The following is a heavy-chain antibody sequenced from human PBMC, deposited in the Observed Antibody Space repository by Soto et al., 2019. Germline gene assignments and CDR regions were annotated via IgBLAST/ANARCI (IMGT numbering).Heavy chain of an antibody. D-gene: IGHD3-3*01. CDR1: GGSISSSSYY. V-gene: IGHV4-39*01. J-gene: IGHJ2*01. Sequence: PSETLSLTCTVSGGSISSSSYYWGWIRQPPGKGLEWIGSIYYSGSTYYNPSLKSRVTISVDTSKNQFSLKLSSVTAADTAVYYCASMIKSREYDFWSGHNWYFDLWGRGTLVTVSS. CDR2: IYYSGST. CDR3: ASMIKSREYDFWSGHNWYFDL.